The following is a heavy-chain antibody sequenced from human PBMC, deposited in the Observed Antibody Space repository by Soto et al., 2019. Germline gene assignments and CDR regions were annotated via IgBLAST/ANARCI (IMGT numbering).Heavy chain of an antibody. CDR3: ARENVRYCSGSYYNQLGAFDI. CDR2: IIPILGIA. J-gene: IGHJ3*02. Sequence: QVQLVQSGAEVKKPGSSVKVSCKASGGTFSSYTISWVRQAPGQGLEWMGRIIPILGIANYAQKFQGRVTITADKSPSTAYMELSSLRSEDTAVYYCARENVRYCSGSYYNQLGAFDIWGQGTMVTVSS. D-gene: IGHD3-10*01. V-gene: IGHV1-69*08. CDR1: GGTFSSYT.